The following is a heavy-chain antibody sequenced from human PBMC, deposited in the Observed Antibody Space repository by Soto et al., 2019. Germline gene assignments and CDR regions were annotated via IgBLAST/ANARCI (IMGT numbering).Heavy chain of an antibody. Sequence: ASVKVSCKASGYTFTSYYMHWVRQAPGQGRERRGMIISFGGSTIYAQIFQGRITITADSSSSTAYMELTSLTSDDTAVYYCAREPSIAAVGIPLYSYYYMDVWGQGTTVTVSS. CDR3: AREPSIAAVGIPLYSYYYMDV. J-gene: IGHJ6*03. V-gene: IGHV1-46*01. D-gene: IGHD6-13*01. CDR1: GYTFTSYY. CDR2: IISFGGST.